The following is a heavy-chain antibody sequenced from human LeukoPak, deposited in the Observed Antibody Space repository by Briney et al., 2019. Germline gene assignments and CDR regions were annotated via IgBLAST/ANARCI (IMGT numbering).Heavy chain of an antibody. CDR2: ISSSSSYI. CDR1: GFTFSSYS. Sequence: GGSLRLSCAASGFTFSSYSMNWVRQAPGKGLEWVSSISSSSSYIYYADSVKGRFTISRDNAKNSLYLQMNSLRAEDTAAYYCARGGGDYDILTGYGFDYWGQGTLVTVSS. CDR3: ARGGGDYDILTGYGFDY. J-gene: IGHJ4*02. D-gene: IGHD3-9*01. V-gene: IGHV3-21*01.